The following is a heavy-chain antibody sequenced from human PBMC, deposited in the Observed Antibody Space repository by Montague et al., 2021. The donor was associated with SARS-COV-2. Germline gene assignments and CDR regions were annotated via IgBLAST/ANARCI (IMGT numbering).Heavy chain of an antibody. D-gene: IGHD3-16*02. V-gene: IGHV3-30*04. CDR2: ISYDGSNK. CDR3: ARDNYDYVWGSYRYIY. Sequence: SLRLSCAASGFTFSSYAMHWVRQAPGKGLEWVAVISYDGSNKYYADSVKGRFTISRDNSKNTLCLQMNSLGAEDTAVYYCARDNYDYVWGSYRYIYWGQGTLVTVSS. J-gene: IGHJ4*02. CDR1: GFTFSSYA.